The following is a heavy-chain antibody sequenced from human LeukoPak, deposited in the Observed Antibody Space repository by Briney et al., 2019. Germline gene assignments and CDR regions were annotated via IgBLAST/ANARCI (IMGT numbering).Heavy chain of an antibody. V-gene: IGHV5-51*01. CDR1: GYSFTSYW. J-gene: IGHJ5*02. CDR2: IYPGDSDT. CDR3: ARQGALGYCSGGSCYGWFDP. D-gene: IGHD2-15*01. Sequence: GESLQISCKGSGYSFTSYWIGWVRQLPGKGLEWMGIIYPGDSDTRYSPSFQGQVTISADKSISTAYLQWSSLKASDTAMYYCARQGALGYCSGGSCYGWFDPWGQGTLVTVSS.